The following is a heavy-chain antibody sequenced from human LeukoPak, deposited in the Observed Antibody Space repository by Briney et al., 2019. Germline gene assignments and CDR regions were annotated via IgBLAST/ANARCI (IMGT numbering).Heavy chain of an antibody. CDR2: IFYSGRT. CDR1: GGSISSYY. J-gene: IGHJ4*02. Sequence: SETLSLTWTVSGGSISSYYASWIRHPPGEGLEWRGCIFYSGRTYYNPSLKGRVTLSVGTSKNQFSLKPRSLTAADTAVYCRARDPTYYIILTGYSGGGGFDYWGQGTLVTVSS. D-gene: IGHD3-9*01. V-gene: IGHV4-59*04. CDR3: ARDPTYYIILTGYSGGGGFDY.